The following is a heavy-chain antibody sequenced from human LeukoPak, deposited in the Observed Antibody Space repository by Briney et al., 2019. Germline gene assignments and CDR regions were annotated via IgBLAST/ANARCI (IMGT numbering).Heavy chain of an antibody. D-gene: IGHD3-22*01. CDR3: ARVKPNYYDSSAYGTFDT. CDR2: INPSGGST. CDR1: GYTFSSYY. V-gene: IGHV1-46*01. Sequence: ASVKVSCKASGYTFSSYYIHWVRQAPGQGLEWMGIINPSGGSTSYAQKFQGRVTMTRDTSTSTVYMELSSLRSEDTAVYYCARVKPNYYDSSAYGTFDTWGQGTMVTVSS. J-gene: IGHJ3*02.